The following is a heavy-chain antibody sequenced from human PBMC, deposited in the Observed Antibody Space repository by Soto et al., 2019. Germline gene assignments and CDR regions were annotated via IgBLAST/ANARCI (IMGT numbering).Heavy chain of an antibody. Sequence: EAQLLESGGGLVQPGGSLRLSCAASGFDFINHAMAWVRQAPGKGLEWVSTISADISYTYYADAVRGRFTVSRDNSKNTVYLQMNSLRADDTAVYYCANQNTAKRAFDIWGQGTMVTVSS. V-gene: IGHV3-23*01. CDR1: GFDFINHA. D-gene: IGHD2-21*02. J-gene: IGHJ3*02. CDR3: ANQNTAKRAFDI. CDR2: ISADISYT.